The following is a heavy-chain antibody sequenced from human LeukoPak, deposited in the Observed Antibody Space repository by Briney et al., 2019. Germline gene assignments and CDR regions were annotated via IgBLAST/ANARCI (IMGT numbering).Heavy chain of an antibody. CDR1: GFTFSNYD. Sequence: GGSLRLSCADSGFTFSNYDMNWVRQAPGKGLEWVSTINTGGNTYYPDSVKGRFTISRDNSENTLYLHMNSLRAEDTAVYYCAKYDYDSSGYTKGMDVWGQGTTVTVSS. CDR3: AKYDYDSSGYTKGMDV. D-gene: IGHD3-22*01. V-gene: IGHV3-23*01. J-gene: IGHJ6*02. CDR2: INTGGNT.